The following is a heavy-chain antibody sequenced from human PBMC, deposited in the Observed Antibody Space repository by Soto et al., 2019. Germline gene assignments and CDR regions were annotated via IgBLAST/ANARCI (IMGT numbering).Heavy chain of an antibody. V-gene: IGHV1-18*01. CDR1: GYSFTSYG. J-gene: IGHJ5*01. D-gene: IGHD2-8*01. CDR2: VIASNGNT. Sequence: ASVKVSCKASGYSFTSYGISWVRQAPGQGLEWMGRVIASNGNTNYAQKLQDRVTMTTDTSTTTAYMELRSLRSDDTAVYYCARDSPYYANFGSWGQGTLVTVSS. CDR3: ARDSPYYANFGS.